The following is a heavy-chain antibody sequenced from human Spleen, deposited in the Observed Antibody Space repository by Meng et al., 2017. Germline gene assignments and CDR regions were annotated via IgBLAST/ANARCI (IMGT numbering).Heavy chain of an antibody. J-gene: IGHJ2*01. Sequence: LSLTCAASGFNFRSYWMSWVRQAPGKGLEWVANINKDGSEKNYVDSVKGRFTISRDNAKNSLYLQMNSLRAEDTAVYYCARPYYDFWSGYYPLYFDLWGRGTLVTVSS. CDR3: ARPYYDFWSGYYPLYFDL. D-gene: IGHD3-3*01. CDR1: GFNFRSYW. CDR2: INKDGSEK. V-gene: IGHV3-7*01.